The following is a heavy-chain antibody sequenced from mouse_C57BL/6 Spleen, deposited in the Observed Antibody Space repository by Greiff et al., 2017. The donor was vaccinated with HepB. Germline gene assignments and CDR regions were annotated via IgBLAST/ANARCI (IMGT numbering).Heavy chain of an antibody. D-gene: IGHD2-5*01. J-gene: IGHJ4*01. V-gene: IGHV3-1*01. CDR3: ARGRAYYSNYDAMDY. Sequence: EVKRVESGPGMVKPSQSLSLTCTVTGYSITSGYDWHWIRHFPGNKLEWMGYISYSGSTNYNPSLKSRISITHDTSKNHFFLKLNSVTTEDTATYYCARGRAYYSNYDAMDYWGQGTSVTVSS. CDR2: ISYSGST. CDR1: GYSITSGYD.